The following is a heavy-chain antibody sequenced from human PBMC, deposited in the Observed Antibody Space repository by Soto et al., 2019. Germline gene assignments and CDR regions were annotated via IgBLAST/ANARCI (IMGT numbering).Heavy chain of an antibody. CDR3: ARIYCSTTSCYIDY. Sequence: LRLSCAASTFTFSNHWMSWARQAPGKGLEWVANINQGGSAKYYLDSVKGRFTISRDNAKSSLDPQMNSLRAGDTAVYYCARIYCSTTSCYIDYWGQGTLVTVSS. CDR2: INQGGSAK. CDR1: TFTFSNHW. J-gene: IGHJ4*02. D-gene: IGHD2-2*02. V-gene: IGHV3-7*01.